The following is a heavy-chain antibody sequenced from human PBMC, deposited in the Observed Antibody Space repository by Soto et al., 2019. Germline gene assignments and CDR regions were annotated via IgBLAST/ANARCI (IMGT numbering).Heavy chain of an antibody. D-gene: IGHD5-18*01. V-gene: IGHV3-21*01. CDR2: ISISSSYI. Sequence: EVQLVESGGGLVKPGGSLKLSCAASGFTFSSYSMNWVRQAPGKGLEWVSSISISSSYIYSAYSVKGRLTISRDNAKNSLYLQMNILRDEDTAVYYCERDRGYSYGSLVYYYGIDVWGQATAVTVS. CDR3: ERDRGYSYGSLVYYYGIDV. J-gene: IGHJ6*02. CDR1: GFTFSSYS.